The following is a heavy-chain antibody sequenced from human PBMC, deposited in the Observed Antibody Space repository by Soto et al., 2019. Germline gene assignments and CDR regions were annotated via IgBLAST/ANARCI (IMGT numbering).Heavy chain of an antibody. J-gene: IGHJ4*02. Sequence: HPGGSLRLSCAASGFTFSSYGMHWVRQAPGKGLEWVAVIWYDGSNKYYADSVKGRFTISRDNSKNTLYLQMNSLRAEDTAVYYCARDGSGSGFDYWGQGTLVTVSS. CDR1: GFTFSSYG. V-gene: IGHV3-33*01. CDR2: IWYDGSNK. D-gene: IGHD3-10*01. CDR3: ARDGSGSGFDY.